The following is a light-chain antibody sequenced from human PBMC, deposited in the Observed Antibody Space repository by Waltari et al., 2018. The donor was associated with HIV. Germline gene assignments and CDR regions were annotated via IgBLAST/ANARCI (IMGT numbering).Light chain of an antibody. J-gene: IGKJ3*01. V-gene: IGKV4-1*01. CDR2: WAS. CDR1: QSVLYSGNNKNQ. CDR3: QQAYSIPFT. Sequence: EIVMTQSPDSLAVSLGERATINCKSSQSVLYSGNNKNQLAWYQQKPGQPPELLIYWASTRDSGVPDRFSGSGSGTDFTLTITSLQAEDVAVYYCQQAYSIPFTFGPGTRVDFK.